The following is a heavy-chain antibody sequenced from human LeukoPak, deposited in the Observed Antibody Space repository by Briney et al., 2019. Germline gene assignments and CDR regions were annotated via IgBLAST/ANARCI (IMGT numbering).Heavy chain of an antibody. D-gene: IGHD3-10*01. CDR3: ARQGHSYAHIDY. CDR1: GGSISSYY. Sequence: SETLSLTCTVSGGSISSYYLNWIRQPPGKGLEWIGYISHSGSTNYNPSLTSRVTISVDTSRNQFSLKLSSVTAADTAVYYCARQGHSYAHIDYWGQGTLVTVFS. J-gene: IGHJ4*02. V-gene: IGHV4-59*08. CDR2: ISHSGST.